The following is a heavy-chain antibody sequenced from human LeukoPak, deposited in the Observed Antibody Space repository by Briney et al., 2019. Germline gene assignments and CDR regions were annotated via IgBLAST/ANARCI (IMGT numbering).Heavy chain of an antibody. CDR1: GGTFSSYA. CDR2: IIPILGIA. J-gene: IGHJ5*02. V-gene: IGHV1-69*04. Sequence: GASVKVSCKASGGTFSSYAISWVRQAPGQGLEWMGRIIPILGIANYAQKFQGGVTITADKSTSTAYIELSSLRSEDTAVYYCARTNRDRNSSSWYWNHNWFDPWGQGTLVTVSS. D-gene: IGHD6-13*01. CDR3: ARTNRDRNSSSWYWNHNWFDP.